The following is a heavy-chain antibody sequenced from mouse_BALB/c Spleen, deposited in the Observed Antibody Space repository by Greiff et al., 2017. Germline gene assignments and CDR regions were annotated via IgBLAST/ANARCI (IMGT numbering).Heavy chain of an antibody. CDR1: GFTFSSYG. J-gene: IGHJ1*01. CDR3: ARDQPYYGSSYGYFDV. V-gene: IGHV5-6-3*01. CDR2: INSNGGST. Sequence: DVMLVESGGGLVQPGGSLKLSCAASGFTFSSYGMSWVRQTPDKRLELVATINSNGGSTYYPDSVKGRFTISRDNAKNTLYLQMSSLKSEDTAMYYCARDQPYYGSSYGYFDVWGAGTTVTVSS. D-gene: IGHD1-1*01.